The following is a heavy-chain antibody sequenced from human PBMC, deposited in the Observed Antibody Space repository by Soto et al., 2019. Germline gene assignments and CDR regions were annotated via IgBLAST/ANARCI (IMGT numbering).Heavy chain of an antibody. Sequence: SETLSLTCTVSGGSISSGGYYWSWIRQHPGKGLEWIGYIYYSGSTYYNPSLKSRVTISVDTSKNQFSLKLSSVTAADTAVYYCESSSLHYGWGAFDIWGQGTKVTVSS. CDR2: IYYSGST. J-gene: IGHJ3*02. D-gene: IGHD4-17*01. V-gene: IGHV4-31*03. CDR1: GGSISSGGYY. CDR3: ESSSLHYGWGAFDI.